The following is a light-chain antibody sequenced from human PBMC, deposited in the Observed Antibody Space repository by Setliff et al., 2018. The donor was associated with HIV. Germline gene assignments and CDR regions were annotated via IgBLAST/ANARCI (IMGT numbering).Light chain of an antibody. Sequence: QSALTLPRSVSGSPGQSVTISCTGTSSDVGGYNYVSWYQQHPGKAPKLMIYDVTKRPSGVPDRFSGSKSGNAASLTISGLQAEDEADYYCCSYAGSAYVFGTGTKVTVL. CDR1: SSDVGGYNY. CDR2: DVT. V-gene: IGLV2-11*01. CDR3: CSYAGSAYV. J-gene: IGLJ1*01.